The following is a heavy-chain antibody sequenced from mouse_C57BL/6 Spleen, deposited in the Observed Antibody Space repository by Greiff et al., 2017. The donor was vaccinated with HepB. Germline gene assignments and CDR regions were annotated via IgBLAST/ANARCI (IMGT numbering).Heavy chain of an antibody. V-gene: IGHV1-55*01. Sequence: QVQLQQPGAELVKPGASVKMSCKASGYTFTSYWITWVKQRPGHGLEWIGDIFPGSGSTNYNEKFKSKATLTVDTSSTTAYMQLSSLTSADSAVYYGAGVELGHRYVDVWGTGTTVTVSA. CDR2: IFPGSGST. CDR1: GYTFTSYW. D-gene: IGHD4-1*01. CDR3: AGVELGHRYVDV. J-gene: IGHJ1*03.